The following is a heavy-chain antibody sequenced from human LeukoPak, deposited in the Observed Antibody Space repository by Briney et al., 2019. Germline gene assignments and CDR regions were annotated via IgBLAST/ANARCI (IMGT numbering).Heavy chain of an antibody. CDR2: INPNSGGT. V-gene: IGHV1-2*02. Sequence: ASVKVSCKASGYTFTGYHVHWVRQAPGQGLEWMGWINPNSGGTNFAQKFQGRVTMTRDTSISTAYMDLSRLRSDDTAVYYCARDDTSGSYYWFDPWGQGTLVTVSS. CDR3: ARDDTSGSYYWFDP. J-gene: IGHJ5*02. D-gene: IGHD1-26*01. CDR1: GYTFTGYH.